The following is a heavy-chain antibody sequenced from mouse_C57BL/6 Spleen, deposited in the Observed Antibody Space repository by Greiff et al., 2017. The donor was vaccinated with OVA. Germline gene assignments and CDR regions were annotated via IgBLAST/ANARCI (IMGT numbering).Heavy chain of an antibody. CDR3: TRFGSSYPLFAY. CDR1: GYTFTDYE. CDR2: IAPETGGT. Sequence: VKLQESGAELVRPGASVTLSCKASGYTFTDYEMHWVKQTPVHGLEWIGAIAPETGGTAYNQKFKGKAILTADNSSSTAYMELRSLTSEDSAVYYCTRFGSSYPLFAYWGQGTLVTVSA. J-gene: IGHJ3*01. V-gene: IGHV1-15*01. D-gene: IGHD1-1*01.